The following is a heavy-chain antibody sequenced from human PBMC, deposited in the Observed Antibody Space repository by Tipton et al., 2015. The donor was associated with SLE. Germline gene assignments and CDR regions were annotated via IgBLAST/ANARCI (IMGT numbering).Heavy chain of an antibody. J-gene: IGHJ5*02. CDR3: ARGGPSSKWLDP. CDR2: IYYSGTT. CDR1: GGSISSYY. D-gene: IGHD6-6*01. V-gene: IGHV4-59*01. Sequence: TLSLTCTVSGGSISSYYWSWIRQPPGKGLEWIGYIYYSGTTNYNSSLKSRVTISVDTSKNQFSLKLNSVTAADTAVYYCARGGPSSKWLDPWGRGTQVTVSS.